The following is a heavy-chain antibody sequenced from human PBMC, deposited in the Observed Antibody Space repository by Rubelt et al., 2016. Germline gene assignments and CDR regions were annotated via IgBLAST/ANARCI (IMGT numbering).Heavy chain of an antibody. CDR2: ISGSGGST. J-gene: IGHJ3*02. D-gene: IGHD3-10*01. Sequence: EVQLLESGGGLVQPGGSLRLSCAASGFTFSDHAMSWVRQAPGKGLEWVSAISGSGGSTYYADSVKGRFTISRDNSKNTLYLQMNSLRAEDTAVYYCAKGWWYYDGSGTQGAFDIWGQGTMVTVSS. V-gene: IGHV3-23*01. CDR1: GFTFSDHA. CDR3: AKGWWYYDGSGTQGAFDI.